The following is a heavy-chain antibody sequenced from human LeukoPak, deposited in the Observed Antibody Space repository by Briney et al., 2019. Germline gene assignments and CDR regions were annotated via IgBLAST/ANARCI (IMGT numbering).Heavy chain of an antibody. CDR1: GYTFTGYY. CDR3: ARVPLYSSSWYQENFDY. Sequence: ASVKVSCKASGYTFTGYYMHWVRQARGQGLEWMGWINPNSGGTNYAQKFQGRVTMTRDTSISTAYMELSRLRSDDTAVYYCARVPLYSSSWYQENFDYWGQGTLVTVSS. D-gene: IGHD6-13*01. J-gene: IGHJ4*02. CDR2: INPNSGGT. V-gene: IGHV1-2*02.